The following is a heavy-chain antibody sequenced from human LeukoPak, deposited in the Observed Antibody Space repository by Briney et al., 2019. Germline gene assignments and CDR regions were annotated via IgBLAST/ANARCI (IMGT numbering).Heavy chain of an antibody. D-gene: IGHD3-3*01. V-gene: IGHV1-69*13. J-gene: IGHJ6*03. CDR3: ARAQSYDFWSGYSDLYYYYMDV. CDR1: GGTFSSYA. CDR2: IIPIFGTA. Sequence: SVKVSCKASGGTFSSYAISWVRQAPGQGLEWMGGIIPIFGTANYAQKFQGRVTITADESTSTAYMELSSLRSEDTAVYYCARAQSYDFWSGYSDLYYYYMDVWGKGTTVTVSS.